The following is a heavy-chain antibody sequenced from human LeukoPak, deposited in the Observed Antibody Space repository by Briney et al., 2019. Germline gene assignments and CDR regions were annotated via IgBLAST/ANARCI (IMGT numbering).Heavy chain of an antibody. J-gene: IGHJ4*02. CDR1: GFTFDDYD. CDR2: IRNKVNGGTT. D-gene: IGHD2-2*01. V-gene: IGHV3-49*04. CDR3: TRDPSRRHDY. Sequence: GSLRLSCPASGFTFDDYDMAWVRQAPGKRVEGVSFIRNKVNGGTTEYAASVKGRFTISKDASKTIAYLQMNSLKTEDTGVYYCTRDPSRRHDYWGQGTPVTVSS.